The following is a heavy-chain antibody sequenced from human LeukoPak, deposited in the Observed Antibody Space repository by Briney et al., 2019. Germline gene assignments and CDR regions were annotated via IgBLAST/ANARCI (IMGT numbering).Heavy chain of an antibody. CDR3: ARCGRGDIVVGF. V-gene: IGHV3-7*01. CDR2: IKQDGSEK. D-gene: IGHD2-2*01. CDR1: GFTFRSYW. J-gene: IGHJ4*02. Sequence: GGSLRLSXAASGFTFRSYWMSWVRQAPGKGLEWVAHIKQDGSEKYYVDSVKGRFTISRDNAKNPLNLQMNSLRAEDTAVYYCARCGRGDIVVGFGGQGTLVTVSS.